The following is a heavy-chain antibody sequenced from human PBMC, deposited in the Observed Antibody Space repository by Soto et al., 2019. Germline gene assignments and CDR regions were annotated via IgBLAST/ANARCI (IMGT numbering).Heavy chain of an antibody. J-gene: IGHJ4*02. CDR1: GGTFSSYA. CDR3: ARGNFPFYDSSGYYYTEY. D-gene: IGHD3-22*01. Sequence: SVKVSCKASGGTFSSYAISWVRQAPGQGLEWMGGIIPIFGTANYAQKFQGRVTITADESTSTAYMELSSLRSEDTAVYYCARGNFPFYDSSGYYYTEYWGQGTLVTVSS. CDR2: IIPIFGTA. V-gene: IGHV1-69*13.